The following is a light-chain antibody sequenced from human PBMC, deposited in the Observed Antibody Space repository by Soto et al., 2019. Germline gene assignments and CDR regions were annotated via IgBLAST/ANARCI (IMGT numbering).Light chain of an antibody. CDR2: AAS. V-gene: IGKV1-9*01. CDR3: QQSNDYPIT. J-gene: IGKJ5*01. CDR1: QGISSY. Sequence: DIQLTQSPSFLSASVGDRVTITCLASQGISSYLAWYQQKPGKAPKVLMYAASTLQRGVPSRFSGSGSGTEFTLAISSLQPEDFATYYCQQSNDYPITFGQGTRLEIK.